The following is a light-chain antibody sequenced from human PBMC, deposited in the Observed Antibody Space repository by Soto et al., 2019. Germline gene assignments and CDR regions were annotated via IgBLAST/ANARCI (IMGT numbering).Light chain of an antibody. CDR2: EVS. Sequence: QSALTQPPSASGSPGQSVTISCTGTSSDVGGYNYVSWYQQNPGKAPKLMIYEVSKRPSGVPDRFSGAKSGNTASLTVSGLQAEAEADSYCSSYAGSNKLVFGGGTKLTVL. CDR3: SSYAGSNKLV. CDR1: SSDVGGYNY. J-gene: IGLJ2*01. V-gene: IGLV2-8*01.